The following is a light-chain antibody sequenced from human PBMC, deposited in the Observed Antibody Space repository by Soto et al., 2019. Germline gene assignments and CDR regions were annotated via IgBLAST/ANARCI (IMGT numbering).Light chain of an antibody. Sequence: QSALTQPASVSGSPGQSITISCTGTSSDVGGYNYVSWYQQHPGKAPKVMIYEVSNRPSGVSNRFSGSKSGNTASLTISGRQAEDEADYYCSSYTSSSTLYVFGTGTKLTVL. CDR1: SSDVGGYNY. J-gene: IGLJ1*01. V-gene: IGLV2-14*01. CDR3: SSYTSSSTLYV. CDR2: EVS.